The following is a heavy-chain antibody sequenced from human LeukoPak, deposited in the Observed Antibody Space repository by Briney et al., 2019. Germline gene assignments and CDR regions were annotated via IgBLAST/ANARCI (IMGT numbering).Heavy chain of an antibody. CDR3: ARGGYCSSTSCQIDY. J-gene: IGHJ4*02. V-gene: IGHV4-34*01. CDR2: INHSGST. D-gene: IGHD2-2*01. Sequence: PSETLSLTCAVYGGSFSGYYWSWIRQPPGKGLEWIGEINHSGSTNYNPSLKSRVTISVDTSKNQFSLKLSSATAADTAVYYCARGGYCSSTSCQIDYWGQGTLVTVSS. CDR1: GGSFSGYY.